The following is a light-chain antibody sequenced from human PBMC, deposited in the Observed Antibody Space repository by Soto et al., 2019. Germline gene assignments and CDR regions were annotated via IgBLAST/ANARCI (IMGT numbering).Light chain of an antibody. Sequence: QSVLTQPRSVSGSPGQSVTISCTGTSSDVGGYNYVSWYQQHPGKAPKLMIYDVTKRPSGVPDRVSGSKSGNTASLTISGLQAEDEADYFCCSYAGSSTFVVFGGGTKVTVL. CDR1: SSDVGGYNY. V-gene: IGLV2-11*01. J-gene: IGLJ2*01. CDR2: DVT. CDR3: CSYAGSSTFVV.